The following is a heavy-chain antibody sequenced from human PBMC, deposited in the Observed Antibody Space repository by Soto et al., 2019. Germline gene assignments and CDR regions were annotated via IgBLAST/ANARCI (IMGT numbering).Heavy chain of an antibody. CDR1: GGSISSYY. CDR3: ARGSLRFYNSSYYYYYGMDV. Sequence: SETLSLTCTVSGGSISSYYWSWIRQPAGEGLEWIGRIYTSGSTNYNPSPKSRVTMSVDTSKNQFSLKLSSVTAADTAVYYCARGSLRFYNSSYYYYYGMDVWGQGTTVTRLL. V-gene: IGHV4-4*07. J-gene: IGHJ6*02. D-gene: IGHD3-3*01. CDR2: IYTSGST.